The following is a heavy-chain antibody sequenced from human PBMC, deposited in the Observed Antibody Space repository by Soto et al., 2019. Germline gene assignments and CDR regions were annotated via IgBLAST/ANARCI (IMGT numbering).Heavy chain of an antibody. V-gene: IGHV3-30-3*01. Sequence: QVQLVESGGGVVQPGRSLRLSCAASGFTFSSYAMHWVRQAPGKGLEWVAVISYDGSNKYYADSVKGRFTISRDNSKNTLYLQMNSLRAEDTAVYYCAREGEASAGYSSSWPGAPFDYWGQGTLVTVSS. J-gene: IGHJ4*02. CDR3: AREGEASAGYSSSWPGAPFDY. CDR1: GFTFSSYA. CDR2: ISYDGSNK. D-gene: IGHD6-13*01.